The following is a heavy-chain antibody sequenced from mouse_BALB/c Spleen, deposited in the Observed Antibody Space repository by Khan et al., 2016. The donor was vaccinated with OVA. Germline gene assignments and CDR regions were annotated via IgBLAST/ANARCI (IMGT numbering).Heavy chain of an antibody. CDR2: ISTYYGDA. V-gene: IGHV1S137*01. J-gene: IGHJ3*01. CDR1: GYTFTDFT. CDR3: TRGGGGNRFAY. Sequence: QVQLQQSGAELVRPGVSVKISCKGSGYTFTDFTMHWVKLSHAMSLEWIGVISTYYGDATYNQKFKDKATMTVDKSASTAYMELARMTSEDSAFYYCTRGGGGNRFAYWGQGTLVTVSA.